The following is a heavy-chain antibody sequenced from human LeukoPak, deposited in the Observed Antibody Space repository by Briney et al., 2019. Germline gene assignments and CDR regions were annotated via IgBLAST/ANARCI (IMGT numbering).Heavy chain of an antibody. CDR1: GGSISSYY. Sequence: SETLSLTCTVSGGSISSYYWSWIRQPPGKGLEWIGYIYYSGSTNYNPSLKSRVTISVDTSKNHFSLKLSSVTAADTAVYYCARDLGSGGAFDIWGQGTMVTVSS. D-gene: IGHD6-19*01. CDR2: IYYSGST. J-gene: IGHJ3*02. V-gene: IGHV4-59*01. CDR3: ARDLGSGGAFDI.